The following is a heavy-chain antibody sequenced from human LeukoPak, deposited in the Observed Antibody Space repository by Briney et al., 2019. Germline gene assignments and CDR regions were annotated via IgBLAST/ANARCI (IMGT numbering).Heavy chain of an antibody. CDR3: ARLWYGESSFDY. Sequence: SETLSLTCTVSGGSISGYYWSWIRQPPGKGLEWIGYIYNTVSTNSNPSLKSRVTISEDTSKSQFSLKLTSVTAADTAVYYCARLWYGESSFDYWGQGSLVTVSS. V-gene: IGHV4-59*01. J-gene: IGHJ4*02. D-gene: IGHD3-10*01. CDR1: GGSISGYY. CDR2: IYNTVST.